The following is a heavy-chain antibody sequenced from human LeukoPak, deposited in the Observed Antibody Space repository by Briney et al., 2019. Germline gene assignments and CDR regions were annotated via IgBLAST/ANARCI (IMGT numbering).Heavy chain of an antibody. D-gene: IGHD6-13*01. CDR2: IYYSGST. CDR3: AREYSSSWYTYYYYYYGMDV. V-gene: IGHV4-39*07. CDR1: GGSISSSSYY. Sequence: PSETLSLTCTVSGGSISSSSYYWGWIRQPPGKGLEWIGSIYYSGSTYYNPSLKSRVTISVDTSKNQFSLKLSSVTAADTAVYYCAREYSSSWYTYYYYYYGMDVWGQGTTVTVSS. J-gene: IGHJ6*02.